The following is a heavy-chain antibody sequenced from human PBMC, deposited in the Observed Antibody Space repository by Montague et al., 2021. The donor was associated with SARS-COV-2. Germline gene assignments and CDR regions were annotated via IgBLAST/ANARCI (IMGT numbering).Heavy chain of an antibody. CDR3: ARGPDYYDSSGYYFDAFDX. CDR1: GGSFSGYY. D-gene: IGHD3-22*01. V-gene: IGHV4-34*01. CDR2: INHSGSI. J-gene: IGHJ3*02. Sequence: SETLSLTCAVYGGSFSGYYWSWIRQPPGKVLEWIGEINHSGSINYNPSLKSRVPISVDTSKNQFSLKLSSVTAADTAVYYCARGPDYYDSSGYYFDAFDXWGQGTMVTVSS.